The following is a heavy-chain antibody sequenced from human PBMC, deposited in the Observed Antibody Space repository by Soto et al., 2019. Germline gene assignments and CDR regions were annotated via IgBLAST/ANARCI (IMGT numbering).Heavy chain of an antibody. CDR3: ARDNPPGVVVVAGPQLGMDV. CDR2: IIPILGMA. V-gene: IGHV1-69*04. CDR1: GGNFSSNGDIFSSYT. D-gene: IGHD2-15*01. Sequence: QVQLVQSGAEVKKPGSSVKVSCKASGGNFSSNGDIFSSYTISWVRQGPGQGLEWVGRIIPILGMANYAQKFQDRVTITADTSTDTAYMELSRLRSEDTAVYYCARDNPPGVVVVAGPQLGMDVWGQGTTVTVSS. J-gene: IGHJ6*02.